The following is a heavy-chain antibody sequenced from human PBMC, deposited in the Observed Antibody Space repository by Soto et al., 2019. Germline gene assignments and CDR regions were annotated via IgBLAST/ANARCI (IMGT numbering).Heavy chain of an antibody. V-gene: IGHV4-31*03. J-gene: IGHJ3*02. CDR2: IYYSGST. CDR3: ARVPPEGATAAFDI. CDR1: GGSISSGGYY. D-gene: IGHD1-26*01. Sequence: PSETLSLTGTVSGGSISSGGYYWSWIRQHPGKGLEWIGYIYYSGSTYYNPSLKSRVTISVDTSKNQFSLKLSSVTAADTAVYYCARVPPEGATAAFDIWGQGTMVTVSS.